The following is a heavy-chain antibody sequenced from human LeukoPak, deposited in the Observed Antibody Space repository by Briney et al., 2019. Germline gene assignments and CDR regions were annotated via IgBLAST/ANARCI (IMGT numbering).Heavy chain of an antibody. CDR1: GGSISSYY. D-gene: IGHD3-10*01. CDR2: IYTSGST. CDR3: ARGRRYYGSGSHTVVDF. V-gene: IGHV4-4*07. J-gene: IGHJ4*02. Sequence: PSETLSLTCTVSGGSISSYYWSWIRQPAGKGLEWIGRIYTSGSTNYNPSLKSRVTISVDTSKNQFSLKLSSVTAADTAVYYCARGRRYYGSGSHTVVDFWGQGTLVTVSS.